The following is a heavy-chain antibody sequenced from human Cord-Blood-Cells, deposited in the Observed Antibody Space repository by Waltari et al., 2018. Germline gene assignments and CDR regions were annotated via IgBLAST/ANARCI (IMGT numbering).Heavy chain of an antibody. V-gene: IGHV3-30*18. CDR1: GFPFSSYG. J-gene: IGHJ6*02. CDR2: ISYDGSNK. CDR3: AKVTRGSRRLPSASYYYYGMDV. Sequence: QVQLVESGGGVVQSGRSLRLSCAASGFPFSSYGMHWVRQAPGKGLEWVAVISYDGSNKYYADSVKGRFTISRDNSKNTLYLQMNSLRAEDTAVYYCAKVTRGSRRLPSASYYYYGMDVWGQGTTVTVSS. D-gene: IGHD6-25*01.